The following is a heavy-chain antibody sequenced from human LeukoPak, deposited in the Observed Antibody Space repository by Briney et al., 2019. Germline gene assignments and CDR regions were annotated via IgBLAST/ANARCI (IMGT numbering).Heavy chain of an antibody. CDR2: ITWDGNIA. Sequence: PGGSLLLSCAASGFTFDNYAMDWGRQAPGKGLEWVSHITWDGNIAYYADSVKGRFTISRDNSKNSMFLQMTRLRPDDTALYYCAKAAEGVVVPAAGFDYWGQGTLVTVSS. D-gene: IGHD2-2*01. J-gene: IGHJ4*02. CDR3: AKAAEGVVVPAAGFDY. V-gene: IGHV3-43D*04. CDR1: GFTFDNYA.